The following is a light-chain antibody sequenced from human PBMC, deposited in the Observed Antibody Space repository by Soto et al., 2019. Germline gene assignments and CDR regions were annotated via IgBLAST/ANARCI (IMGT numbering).Light chain of an antibody. CDR2: DTS. J-gene: IGLJ3*02. V-gene: IGLV7-46*01. Sequence: QAVVTQEPSLTXXXGXTXTLXXXXXXXAVTSGHYPYWFQQKPGQAPRTLIYDTSNKHSWTPARFSGSLLGGKAALTLSGAQPEDEAEYYCLLSYSGARVFGGGTQLTVL. CDR3: LLSYSGARV. CDR1: XXAVTSGHY.